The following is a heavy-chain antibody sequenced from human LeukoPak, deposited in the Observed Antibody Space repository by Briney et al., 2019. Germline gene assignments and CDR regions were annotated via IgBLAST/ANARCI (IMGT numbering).Heavy chain of an antibody. Sequence: GGSLRLSCAASGFTFTSYWMSWVRQAPGRGLEWVANIKQDGSEKYYVDSVKGRFTISRDNAKNSLYLQMNSLRAGDTAVYYCARRGLLWFGELVSGLNYFDYWGQGTLVTVSS. V-gene: IGHV3-7*01. CDR1: GFTFTSYW. CDR2: IKQDGSEK. J-gene: IGHJ4*02. D-gene: IGHD3-10*01. CDR3: ARRGLLWFGELVSGLNYFDY.